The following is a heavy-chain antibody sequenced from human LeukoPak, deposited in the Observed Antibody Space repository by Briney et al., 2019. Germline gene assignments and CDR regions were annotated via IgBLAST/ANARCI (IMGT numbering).Heavy chain of an antibody. CDR1: GFTFSSYG. CDR3: ARDPREDFDWLSHDY. CDR2: IWYDGSNK. J-gene: IGHJ4*02. Sequence: PGGSLRLSCAASGFTFSSYGMHWVRQAPGKGLEWVAVIWYDGSNKYYADSVKGRFTISRDNSKNTLYLQMNSLRAEDTAVYYCARDPREDFDWLSHDYWGQGTLVTVSS. V-gene: IGHV3-33*01. D-gene: IGHD3-9*01.